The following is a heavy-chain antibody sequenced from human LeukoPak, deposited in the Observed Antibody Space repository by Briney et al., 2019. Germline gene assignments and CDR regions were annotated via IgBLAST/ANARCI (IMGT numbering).Heavy chain of an antibody. CDR1: GYSFTSYW. Sequence: GESLKISCKGSGYSFTSYWITWVRQLPGKGLEWMGRIDPSDTYTNYSPSFQGHVTISVDKSISTAYLQWSSLKASDTAMYYCARRDRYSWYSFDYWGQGTLVTVSS. D-gene: IGHD6-13*01. V-gene: IGHV5-10-1*01. CDR2: IDPSDTYT. J-gene: IGHJ4*02. CDR3: ARRDRYSWYSFDY.